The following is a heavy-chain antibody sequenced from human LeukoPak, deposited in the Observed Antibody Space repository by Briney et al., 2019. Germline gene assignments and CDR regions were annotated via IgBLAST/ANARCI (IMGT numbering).Heavy chain of an antibody. D-gene: IGHD5-18*01. CDR1: GYTFTGYY. Sequence: ASVKVSCKASGYTFTGYYMHWVRQAPGQGLEWMGRINPNSGGTNYAQKFQGRVTMTRDTSISTAYMELSRLRSDDTAVYYCARESGGVYSYGRGDYWGQGTLVTVSS. J-gene: IGHJ4*02. CDR3: ARESGGVYSYGRGDY. V-gene: IGHV1-2*06. CDR2: INPNSGGT.